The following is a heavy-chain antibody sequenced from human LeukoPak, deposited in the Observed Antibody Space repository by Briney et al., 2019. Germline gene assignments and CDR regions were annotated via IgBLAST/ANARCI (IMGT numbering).Heavy chain of an antibody. J-gene: IGHJ6*02. D-gene: IGHD6-19*01. CDR2: ISAYNGNT. V-gene: IGHV1-18*01. CDR1: GYTFTSYG. Sequence: GASVKVSCNASGYTFTSYGISWVRQAPGQGLEWMGWISAYNGNTNYAQKLQGRVTMTTDTSTSTAYMELRSLRSDDTAVYYCARDEGPPSYSSGWYYPYYYYYGMDVWGQGTTVTVSS. CDR3: ARDEGPPSYSSGWYYPYYYYYGMDV.